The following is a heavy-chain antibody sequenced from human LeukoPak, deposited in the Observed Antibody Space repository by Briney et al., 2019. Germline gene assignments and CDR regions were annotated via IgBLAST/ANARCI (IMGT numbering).Heavy chain of an antibody. Sequence: GGSLRRSCTASGFTFGGYAMTWVRQAPGKGLEWVSSISGGSEDSYYADSVKGRFTISRDNSRSTLYLQMNSLRADDTAVYYCGRTIAQYSNSWLYYFYGLDVWGQGTTVTVSS. J-gene: IGHJ6*02. V-gene: IGHV3-23*01. CDR2: ISGGSEDS. CDR1: GFTFGGYA. CDR3: GRTIAQYSNSWLYYFYGLDV. D-gene: IGHD6-13*01.